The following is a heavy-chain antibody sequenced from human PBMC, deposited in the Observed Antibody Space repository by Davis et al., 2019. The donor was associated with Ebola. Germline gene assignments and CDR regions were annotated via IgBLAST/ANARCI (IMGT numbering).Heavy chain of an antibody. CDR3: ARDFTGPFDY. CDR1: GFTFSSYA. J-gene: IGHJ4*02. D-gene: IGHD3-9*01. V-gene: IGHV3-30-3*01. Sequence: GESLKISCAASGFTFSSYAMHWVRQAPGKGLEWVAVISYDGSNKYYADSVKGRFTISRDNSKNTLYLQMNSLRAEDTAVYYCARDFTGPFDYWGQGTLVTVSS. CDR2: ISYDGSNK.